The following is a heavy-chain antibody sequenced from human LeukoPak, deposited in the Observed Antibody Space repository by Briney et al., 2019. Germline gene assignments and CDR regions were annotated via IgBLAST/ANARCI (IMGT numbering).Heavy chain of an antibody. CDR2: IYTSGST. CDR1: GGSISSGSDY. D-gene: IGHD2-2*01. J-gene: IGHJ6*03. Sequence: SQTLSLTCTVSGGSISSGSDYWSWIRQPAGKGLEWIGRIYTSGSTNHNPSLKSRVTISVDTSKNQFSLKLSSVTAADTAVYYCARDADIVVVPAAMSDYYYYYYMDVWGKGTTVTVSS. V-gene: IGHV4-61*02. CDR3: ARDADIVVVPAAMSDYYYYYYMDV.